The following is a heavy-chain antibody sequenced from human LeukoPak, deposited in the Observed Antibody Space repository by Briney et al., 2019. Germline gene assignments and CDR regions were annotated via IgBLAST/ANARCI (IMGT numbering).Heavy chain of an antibody. Sequence: SETLSLTCTVSGGSISSYYWSWIRQPPGKGLEWIGYIYYSGSTNYNPSLKSRVTISVDTSKNQFSLKLSSVTAADTAVYYCARTEGWPYFDYWGQGTLVTVSS. D-gene: IGHD2-15*01. CDR2: IYYSGST. CDR3: ARTEGWPYFDY. J-gene: IGHJ4*02. V-gene: IGHV4-59*01. CDR1: GGSISSYY.